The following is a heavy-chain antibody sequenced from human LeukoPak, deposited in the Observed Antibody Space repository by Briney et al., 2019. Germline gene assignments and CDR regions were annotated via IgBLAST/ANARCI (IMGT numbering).Heavy chain of an antibody. CDR2: IKSKTDGGTT. CDR3: TTDLAAMIRAVDH. Sequence: NAGGSLRLSCATSGFTFSTYAMNWVRQAPGKGLEWVGRIKSKTDGGTTDYTAPVKGRFTISRDDSKNTLYLQMNSLKTEDTAVYYCTTDLAAMIRAVDHWGQGTLVTVSS. V-gene: IGHV3-15*01. D-gene: IGHD5-18*01. CDR1: GFTFSTYA. J-gene: IGHJ4*02.